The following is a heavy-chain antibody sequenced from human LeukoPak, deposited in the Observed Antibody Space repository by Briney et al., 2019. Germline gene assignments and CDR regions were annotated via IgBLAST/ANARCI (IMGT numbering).Heavy chain of an antibody. CDR1: GFTFSSYS. V-gene: IGHV3-21*01. D-gene: IGHD2-2*01. CDR2: ISSSSSYI. Sequence: GGSLRLSCAASGFTFSSYSMNWVRQAPGKGLEWVSSISSSSSYIYYADSVKGRFTISRDNAKNSLYLQMSSLRAEDTAVYYCARVVVGCSSTSCYAGTSYYYYYGMDVWGQGTTVTVSS. J-gene: IGHJ6*02. CDR3: ARVVVGCSSTSCYAGTSYYYYYGMDV.